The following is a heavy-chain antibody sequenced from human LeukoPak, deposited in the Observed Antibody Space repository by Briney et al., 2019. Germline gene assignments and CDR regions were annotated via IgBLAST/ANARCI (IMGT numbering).Heavy chain of an antibody. V-gene: IGHV4-38-2*02. Sequence: SETLSLTCTVSGYPISSGYSWGWIRQPPGKGLEWIGNLHHSGSTYYNPSLKSRVTISLDTSKNQFSLKLSSVTAADTAVYYCARRRWYYDILTGRTEDAFDIWGQGTMVTVSS. D-gene: IGHD3-9*01. CDR2: LHHSGST. J-gene: IGHJ3*02. CDR3: ARRRWYYDILTGRTEDAFDI. CDR1: GYPISSGYS.